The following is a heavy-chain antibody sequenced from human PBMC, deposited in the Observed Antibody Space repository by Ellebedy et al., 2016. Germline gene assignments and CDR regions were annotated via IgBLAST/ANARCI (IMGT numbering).Heavy chain of an antibody. D-gene: IGHD1-26*01. CDR1: GGSVSSGSYY. J-gene: IGHJ4*02. Sequence: GSLRLSXTVSGGSVSSGSYYWSWIRQPPGKGLEWLAYIYYTGSTNYNPSLKSRVTISADTSKNQFSLKMSSVTAADTAVYYCARGVVVGAITFDNWGQGTLVTVSS. CDR2: IYYTGST. V-gene: IGHV4-61*01. CDR3: ARGVVVGAITFDN.